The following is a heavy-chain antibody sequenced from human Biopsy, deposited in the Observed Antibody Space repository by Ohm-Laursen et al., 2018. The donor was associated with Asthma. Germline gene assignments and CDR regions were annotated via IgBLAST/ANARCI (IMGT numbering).Heavy chain of an antibody. CDR1: GFSISSYG. D-gene: IGHD5/OR15-5a*01. CDR2: IWYDGSKK. CDR3: AKDWKSLYVQYFFEY. J-gene: IGHJ4*02. V-gene: IGHV3-33*06. Sequence: SLRLSCTASGFSISSYGMHWVRQAPGKGLEWVTLIWYDGSKKYYSESVKGRFTIARDNSKNTIYLQLNSLRAEDAAVYYCAKDWKSLYVQYFFEYWGQGTLVTVSS.